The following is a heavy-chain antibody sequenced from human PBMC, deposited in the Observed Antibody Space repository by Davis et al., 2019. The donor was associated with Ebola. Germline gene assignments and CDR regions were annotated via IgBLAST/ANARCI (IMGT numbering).Heavy chain of an antibody. Sequence: GGSLRLSCAASGFTVSSNYMSWVRQAPGKGLVWVSVIYSGGSTYYADSVKGRFTISRDNSKNTLYLQMNSLRAEDTAVYYCAKGPAGWYPKYFQHWGQGTLVTVSS. D-gene: IGHD2-15*01. V-gene: IGHV3-66*01. CDR3: AKGPAGWYPKYFQH. J-gene: IGHJ1*01. CDR2: IYSGGST. CDR1: GFTVSSNY.